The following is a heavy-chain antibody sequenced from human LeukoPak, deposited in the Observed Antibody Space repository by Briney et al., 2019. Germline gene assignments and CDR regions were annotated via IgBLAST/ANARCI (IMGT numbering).Heavy chain of an antibody. J-gene: IGHJ4*02. Sequence: SETLSLTCAVSGGSLTNDDWWNWVRQPPGKGLEWIGEINHSGTTNYNPSLRSRVTISVDKSKNQFSLKLSSVTAADTAFYYCARWYYTGSGYYYDFWGQGTLVAVSS. CDR3: ARWYYTGSGYYYDF. CDR1: GGSLTNDDW. CDR2: INHSGTT. V-gene: IGHV4-4*02. D-gene: IGHD3-22*01.